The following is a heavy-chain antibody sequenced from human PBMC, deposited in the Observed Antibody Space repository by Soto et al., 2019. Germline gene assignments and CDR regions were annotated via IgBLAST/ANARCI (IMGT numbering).Heavy chain of an antibody. J-gene: IGHJ4*02. D-gene: IGHD3-16*02. V-gene: IGHV1-58*02. CDR2: IVVGSGNT. Sequence: ASVKVSCKASGFTFTSSAMQWVRQARGQRLEWIGWIVVGSGNTNYAQKFQERVTITRDMSTSTAYMELSSLRSEDTAVYYRAAAIQGDYIWGSYRYIKHFDYWGQGTLVTVSS. CDR1: GFTFTSSA. CDR3: AAAIQGDYIWGSYRYIKHFDY.